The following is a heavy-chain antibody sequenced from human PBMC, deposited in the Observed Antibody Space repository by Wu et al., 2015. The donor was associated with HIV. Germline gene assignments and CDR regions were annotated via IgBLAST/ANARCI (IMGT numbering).Heavy chain of an antibody. D-gene: IGHD4-23*01. CDR1: GGTFSSYA. J-gene: IGHJ5*02. V-gene: IGHV1-69*13. Sequence: QVQLVQSGAEVKKPGSSVKVSCKASGGTFSSYAISWVRQAPGQGLEWMGRIIPIFGTANYAQKFQGRVTITADESTSTAYMELSSLRSEDTAVYYCASDYGGNSEGPLGWFDPGAREPWSPSPQ. CDR2: IIPIFGTA. CDR3: ASDYGGNSEGPLGWFDP.